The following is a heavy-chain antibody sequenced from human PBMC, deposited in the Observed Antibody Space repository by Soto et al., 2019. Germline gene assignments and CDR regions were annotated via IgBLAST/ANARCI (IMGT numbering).Heavy chain of an antibody. V-gene: IGHV3-23*01. Sequence: GGSLRLSCEASGFIFTSYALSWVRQAPGRGLEWVSAISGSGGKTYYADAVKGRFIISRDNSKNTLYLQLNSLRAEDTAVYYCAGGLLVGAPGHYWRQGALVT. CDR1: GFIFTSYA. CDR3: AGGLLVGAPGHY. J-gene: IGHJ4*02. CDR2: ISGSGGKT. D-gene: IGHD2-15*01.